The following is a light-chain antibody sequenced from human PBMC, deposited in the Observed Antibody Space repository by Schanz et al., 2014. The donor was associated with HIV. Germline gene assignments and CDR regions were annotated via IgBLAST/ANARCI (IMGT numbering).Light chain of an antibody. Sequence: QSALTQPPSASGSPGQSVTISCTGTSSDVGGYNFVSWFQQHPGKAPKLMIYEVTKRPSGVPARFSGSKSGNTASLTVSAVQPEDEADYYCSSYASSSTRIFGGGTKVTVL. CDR2: EVT. CDR1: SSDVGGYNF. V-gene: IGLV2-8*01. CDR3: SSYASSSTRI. J-gene: IGLJ2*01.